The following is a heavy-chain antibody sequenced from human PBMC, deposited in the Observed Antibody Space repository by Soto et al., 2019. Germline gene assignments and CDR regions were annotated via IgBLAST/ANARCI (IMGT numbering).Heavy chain of an antibody. CDR3: ARDYARGGCQF. V-gene: IGHV3-30*03. J-gene: IGHJ4*02. Sequence: GGSLRLSCTASGFSFSNSGIQWVRQTPGKGLEWVALISFDGDKYYVDSVKGRFTISRDNPTNTGYLQMNRLRPEDTGVYYCARDYARGGCQFWGEGTLVTVSS. CDR1: GFSFSNSG. D-gene: IGHD2-8*01. CDR2: ISFDGDK.